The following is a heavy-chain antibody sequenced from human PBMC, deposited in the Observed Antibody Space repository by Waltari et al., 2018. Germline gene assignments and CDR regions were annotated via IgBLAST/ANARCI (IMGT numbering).Heavy chain of an antibody. CDR1: GYTFTTYG. D-gene: IGHD2-21*02. J-gene: IGHJ4*02. CDR3: ARSVADCTGDCKQDY. V-gene: IGHV1-3*01. CDR2: INAGNGYT. Sequence: QVHLEQSGAEVKKPGASVKVSCTASGYTFTTYGIHWVRQAPGQRLEWMGRINAGNGYTDHSKKFQGRGTITRDTSASAVYMGLSGLRPEDTAMYYCARSVADCTGDCKQDYWGLGTLVTVSS.